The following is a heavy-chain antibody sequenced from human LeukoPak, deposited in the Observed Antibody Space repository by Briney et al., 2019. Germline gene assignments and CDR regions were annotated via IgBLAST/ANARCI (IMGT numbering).Heavy chain of an antibody. CDR3: ARLGIAENFDY. V-gene: IGHV4-4*09. CDR2: IYTSGST. J-gene: IGHJ4*02. CDR1: GGSISSYY. Sequence: PSETLSLTCTVSGGSISSYYWSWIRQPPGKGLEWIGYIYTSGSTNYNPSLKSRVTISVDTSKNQFSLKLSSVTAADTAVYYCARLGIAENFDYWGQGTPVTVSS. D-gene: IGHD6-13*01.